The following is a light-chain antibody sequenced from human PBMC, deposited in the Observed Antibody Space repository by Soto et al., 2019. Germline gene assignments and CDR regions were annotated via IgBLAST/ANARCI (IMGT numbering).Light chain of an antibody. J-gene: IGLJ1*01. CDR3: QAYDSSLSGDV. CDR1: SSNIGAGYE. V-gene: IGLV1-40*01. Sequence: QLVLTQPPSVSGAPGQRVTISCTGSSSNIGAGYEVHWYQQLPGTAPKLLIYGTSNRPSGVPDRFSGSKSGTSAPLAITGLQAEDEADYYCQAYDSSLSGDVFGTGTKLTVL. CDR2: GTS.